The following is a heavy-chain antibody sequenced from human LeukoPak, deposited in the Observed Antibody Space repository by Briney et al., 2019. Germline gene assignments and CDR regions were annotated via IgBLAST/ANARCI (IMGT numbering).Heavy chain of an antibody. CDR2: ISYDGSNK. V-gene: IGHV3-30*04. D-gene: IGHD3-22*01. J-gene: IGHJ4*02. CDR1: GFTFSSYA. Sequence: GGSLRLSCAASGFTFSSYAMHWVRQAPGKGLEWVAVISYDGSNKYYADSVKGRFTISRDNSKNTLYLQMTSLRAEDTAVYYCARVWSPYYYDSSGYSYYFDYWGQGTLVTVSS. CDR3: ARVWSPYYYDSSGYSYYFDY.